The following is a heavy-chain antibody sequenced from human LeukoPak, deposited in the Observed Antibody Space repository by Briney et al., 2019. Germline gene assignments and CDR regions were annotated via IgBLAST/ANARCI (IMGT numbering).Heavy chain of an antibody. J-gene: IGHJ6*02. CDR2: ISWNSGSI. D-gene: IGHD3-10*01. V-gene: IGHV3-9*01. CDR1: GFTFDDYA. Sequence: GRSLRLSCAASGFTFDDYAMHWVRPAPGKGLEWVSGISWNSGSIGYADSVKGRFTISRDNAKNSLYLQMNSLRAEDTALYYCAKEGGSGSYPNYYYYYGMDVWGQGTTVTVYS. CDR3: AKEGGSGSYPNYYYYYGMDV.